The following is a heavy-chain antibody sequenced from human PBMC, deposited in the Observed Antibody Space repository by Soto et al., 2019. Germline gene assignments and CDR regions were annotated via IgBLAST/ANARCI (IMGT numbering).Heavy chain of an antibody. J-gene: IGHJ3*02. D-gene: IGHD4-17*01. CDR3: AREGSNWDYGASEAFDI. CDR1: GGTFSSYA. V-gene: IGHV1-69*13. CDR2: ITPIFGTA. Sequence: ASVKVSCKASGGTFSSYAISWVRQAPGQGLEWMGGITPIFGTANYAQKFQGRVTITADESTSTAYMELSSLRSEDTAVYYCAREGSNWDYGASEAFDIWGQGTMVTVSS.